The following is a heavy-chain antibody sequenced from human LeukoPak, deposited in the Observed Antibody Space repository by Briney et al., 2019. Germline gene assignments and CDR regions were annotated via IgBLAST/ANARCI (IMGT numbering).Heavy chain of an antibody. V-gene: IGHV4-59*12. CDR1: GGSISSYY. D-gene: IGHD3-10*01. CDR2: IYYSGST. CDR3: ARDQYYGSGRGYGMDV. J-gene: IGHJ6*02. Sequence: SETLSLTCTVSGGSISSYYWSWIRQPPGKGLEWIGYIYYSGSTNYNPSLKSRVTISVDTSKNQFSLKLSSVTAADTAVYYCARDQYYGSGRGYGMDVWGQGTTVTVSS.